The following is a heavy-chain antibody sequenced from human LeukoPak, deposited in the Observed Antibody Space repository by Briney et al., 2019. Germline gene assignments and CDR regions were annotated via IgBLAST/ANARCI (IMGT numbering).Heavy chain of an antibody. J-gene: IGHJ6*03. CDR3: ARDDEGAQLAFYYYYYMDV. CDR1: GFTFSSYS. D-gene: IGHD6-13*01. CDR2: ISSSSSYI. Sequence: GGSLRLSCAASGFTFSSYSMNWVCQAPGKGLEWVSSISSSSSYIYYADSVKGRFTISRDNAKNSLYLQMNSLRAEDTAVYYCARDDEGAQLAFYYYYYMDVWGKGTTVTVSS. V-gene: IGHV3-21*01.